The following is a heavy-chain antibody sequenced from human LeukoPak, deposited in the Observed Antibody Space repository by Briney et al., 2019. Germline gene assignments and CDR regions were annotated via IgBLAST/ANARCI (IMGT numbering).Heavy chain of an antibody. CDR2: INPKSGGT. CDR1: GYSFTGYY. V-gene: IGHV1-2*02. CDR3: AREEFVGYCSSTSCYRVLDY. Sequence: GASVKVSCKASGYSFTGYYIQWVRQAPGQGLEWMGWINPKSGGTNHAQKFQGRVTMTRDTSISTAYMELSRLRSDDTAVYYCAREEFVGYCSSTSCYRVLDYWGQGTLVTVSS. D-gene: IGHD2-2*01. J-gene: IGHJ4*02.